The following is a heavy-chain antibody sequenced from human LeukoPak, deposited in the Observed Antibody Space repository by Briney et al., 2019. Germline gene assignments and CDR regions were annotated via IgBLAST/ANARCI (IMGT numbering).Heavy chain of an antibody. CDR2: ISSCSSTK. J-gene: IGHJ4*02. V-gene: IGHV3-48*04. CDR3: ASKLLPAAEQGLAY. CDR1: GFTFSSYN. Sequence: GGSLRLSCAASGFTFSSYNVNGVRQAPGKGPEWVSYISSCSSTKYYADSVKGRFTISRDNAKNSLYLQMNSLRAEDTAVYYCASKLLPAAEQGLAYWGQGTLVTVSS. D-gene: IGHD2-2*01.